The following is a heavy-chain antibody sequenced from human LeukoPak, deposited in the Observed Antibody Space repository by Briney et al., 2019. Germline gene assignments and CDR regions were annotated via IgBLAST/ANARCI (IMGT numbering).Heavy chain of an antibody. Sequence: PSETLSLTCTVSGGSINSGDYYWSWIRQPPGKGLEWIGYIYYSGSTYYNPSLKSRVTISVDTSKNQFSLKLSSVTAADTAVYYCARAARGLRFLEWPQGFDYWGQGTLVTVSS. CDR3: ARAARGLRFLEWPQGFDY. CDR2: IYYSGST. J-gene: IGHJ4*02. D-gene: IGHD3-3*01. V-gene: IGHV4-30-4*08. CDR1: GGSINSGDYY.